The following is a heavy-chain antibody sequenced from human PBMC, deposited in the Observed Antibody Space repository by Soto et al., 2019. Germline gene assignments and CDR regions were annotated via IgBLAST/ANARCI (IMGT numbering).Heavy chain of an antibody. CDR2: IIPILGIA. CDR1: GGTISSYT. CDR3: SRGDSSGWGAILFDY. V-gene: IGHV1-69*02. D-gene: IGHD6-19*01. J-gene: IGHJ4*02. Sequence: GASVKVSCKASGGTISSYTISWVRQEHGQGLEWMGRIIPILGIANYAQKFQGRVTITAHKSTSTAYMELSSLRSEDTAVYYCSRGDSSGWGAILFDYWGQGTLVTVSS.